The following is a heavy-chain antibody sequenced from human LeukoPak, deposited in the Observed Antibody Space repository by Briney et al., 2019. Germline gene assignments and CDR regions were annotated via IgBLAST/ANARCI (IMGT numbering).Heavy chain of an antibody. V-gene: IGHV3-48*03. CDR1: GFRFSSYE. CDR2: ISTSGSTK. Sequence: GGSLRLSCAASGFRFSSYEMDWVRQAPGKALEWVSHISTSGSTKSYADSVKGRFTITRDNAKNSLYLQMNSLRVEDTAVYYCARDQFGTRLDWGQGTLVTVSS. D-gene: IGHD1-1*01. J-gene: IGHJ4*02. CDR3: ARDQFGTRLD.